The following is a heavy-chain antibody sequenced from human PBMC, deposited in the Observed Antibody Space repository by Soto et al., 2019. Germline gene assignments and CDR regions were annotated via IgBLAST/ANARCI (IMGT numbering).Heavy chain of an antibody. CDR1: GFTFSNYW. J-gene: IGHJ4*02. CDR2: IDSEGSST. D-gene: IGHD1-7*01. V-gene: IGHV3-74*01. Sequence: GGSLRLSCAASGFTFSNYWMHWVRQAPGKGPVWVSRIDSEGSSTTYADSVKGRFTISRDNAKNTLYLQLNSLRAEDTAVYYCARDPLFYGTTFDYWGQGTLVTVSS. CDR3: ARDPLFYGTTFDY.